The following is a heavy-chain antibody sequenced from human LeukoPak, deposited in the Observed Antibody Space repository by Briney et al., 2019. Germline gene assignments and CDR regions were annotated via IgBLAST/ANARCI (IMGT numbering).Heavy chain of an antibody. D-gene: IGHD3-3*01. CDR3: AKPKFGVVISNFDY. CDR2: ISGSGGST. V-gene: IGHV3-23*01. Sequence: TGGSLRLSCAASGFTFSSYGMSWVRQAPGKGLEWVSAISGSGGSTYYADSVKGRFTISRDNSKNTLYLQMNSLRAEDTAVYYCAKPKFGVVISNFDYWGQGTLVTVSS. J-gene: IGHJ4*02. CDR1: GFTFSSYG.